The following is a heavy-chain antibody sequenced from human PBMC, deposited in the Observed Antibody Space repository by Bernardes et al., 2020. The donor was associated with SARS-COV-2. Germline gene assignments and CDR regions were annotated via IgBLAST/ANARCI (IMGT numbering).Heavy chain of an antibody. CDR2: IKQDGSEK. V-gene: IGHV3-7*01. D-gene: IGHD3-22*01. CDR1: GFTFSSYW. Sequence: GSLRLSCAASGFTFSSYWMSWVRQAPGKGLEWVANIKQDGSEKYYVDSVKGRFTISRDNAKNSLYLQMNSLRAEDTAVYYCARDGTLGYDSSGYDYWGQGTLVTVSS. J-gene: IGHJ4*02. CDR3: ARDGTLGYDSSGYDY.